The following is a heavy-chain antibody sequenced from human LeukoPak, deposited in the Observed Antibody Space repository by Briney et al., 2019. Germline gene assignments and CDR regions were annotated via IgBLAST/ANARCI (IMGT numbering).Heavy chain of an antibody. V-gene: IGHV1-2*02. D-gene: IGHD5-24*01. CDR3: ARSMATIKECFDP. CDR2: INPNSGGT. CDR1: AYTFTGYY. J-gene: IGHJ5*02. Sequence: GASVKVSCKASAYTFTGYYMHWVRQAPGQGLEWMGWINPNSGGTNYAQKFQGRVTMTRDTSISTAYMELSRLRSDDTAVYYCARSMATIKECFDPWGQGTLVTVSS.